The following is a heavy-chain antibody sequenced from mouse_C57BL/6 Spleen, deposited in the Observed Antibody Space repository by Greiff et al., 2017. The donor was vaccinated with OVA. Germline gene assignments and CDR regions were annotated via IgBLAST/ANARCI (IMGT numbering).Heavy chain of an antibody. D-gene: IGHD1-1*01. CDR3: TSIYGYFDY. CDR2: IRLKSDNYAT. Sequence: EVKVEESGGGLVQPGGSMKLSCVASGFTFSNYWMNWVRQSPEKGLEWVAQIRLKSDNYATHYAESVKGRFTISRDDSKSSVYLQMNNLRAEDTGIYYCTSIYGYFDYWGQGTTLTVSS. CDR1: GFTFSNYW. J-gene: IGHJ2*01. V-gene: IGHV6-3*01.